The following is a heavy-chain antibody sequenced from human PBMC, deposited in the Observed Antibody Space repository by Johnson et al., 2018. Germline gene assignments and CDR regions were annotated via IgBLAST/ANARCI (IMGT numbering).Heavy chain of an antibody. CDR2: IRSKAYGGTT. V-gene: IGHV3-49*05. J-gene: IGHJ6*04. CDR3: TSGDTRYYYYGMDV. D-gene: IGHD4-17*01. CDR1: GFTFGDYA. Sequence: VQLVQSGGGLVKPGRSLRLSCTASGFTFGDYAMSWFRQAPGKGLEWVGFIRSKAYGGTTEYAASVKGRFTISRDDSKSIAYLQMNSLKTEETAVYYCTSGDTRYYYYGMDVWGKGTTVTVSS.